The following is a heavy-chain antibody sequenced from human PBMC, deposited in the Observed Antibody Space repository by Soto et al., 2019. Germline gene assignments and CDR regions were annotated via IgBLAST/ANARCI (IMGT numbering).Heavy chain of an antibody. CDR1: GGSFSVYY. J-gene: IGHJ4*02. V-gene: IGHV4-34*01. CDR3: ASRIPQTFFDS. D-gene: IGHD5-18*01. Sequence: SDTLSLTCAVYGGSFSVYYWSWIRQPPGKGLEWIGEINHSGSTNYNPSLKSRVTISVDTSKNQFSLKLSSVTAADTAVYYCASRIPQTFFDSWGQGTLVTVSS. CDR2: INHSGST.